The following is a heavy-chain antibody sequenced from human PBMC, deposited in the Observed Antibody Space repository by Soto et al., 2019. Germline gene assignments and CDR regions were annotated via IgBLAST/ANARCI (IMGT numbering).Heavy chain of an antibody. Sequence: QVQLVESGGGVVQPGSSLRLSCAVSGFTFRNYGMHWVRQAPGKGLEWVALISYDGSDQYYGESVKGRFTISRDSSKNTLDLDVSSLRLEDTAVYYCAKVGSYGYGSNSDVEYWGQGTMVTVSS. V-gene: IGHV3-30*18. CDR2: ISYDGSDQ. CDR3: AKVGSYGYGSNSDVEY. CDR1: GFTFRNYG. D-gene: IGHD5-18*01. J-gene: IGHJ4*02.